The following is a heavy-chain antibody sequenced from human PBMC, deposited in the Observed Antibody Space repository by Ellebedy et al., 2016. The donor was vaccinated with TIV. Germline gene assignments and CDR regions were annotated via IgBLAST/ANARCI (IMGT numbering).Heavy chain of an antibody. D-gene: IGHD3-10*01. CDR3: ARISPLGAFDI. CDR1: GFTFSSYS. Sequence: GESLKISCAASGFTFSSYSMQWVRQAPGRGLEWVAVISFDGSHKFYADSVKGRFTISRDNSRDTLYLQMNSLRAEDTAVYYCARISPLGAFDIWGQGAMVTVSS. V-gene: IGHV3-30*01. CDR2: ISFDGSHK. J-gene: IGHJ3*02.